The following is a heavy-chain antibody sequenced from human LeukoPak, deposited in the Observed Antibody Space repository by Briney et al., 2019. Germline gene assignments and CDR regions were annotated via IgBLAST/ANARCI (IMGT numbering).Heavy chain of an antibody. CDR3: AREYCGGDCYSYYFDD. CDR1: GASISSYY. CDR2: IYYSGST. D-gene: IGHD2-21*02. J-gene: IGHJ4*02. V-gene: IGHV4-59*01. Sequence: SETLSLTCTVSGASISSYYWSWIRQPPGKGLEWIGNIYYSGSTNYNPSLKSRVTISVDTSKSQFSLRLSSVTAADTAVYYWAREYCGGDCYSYYFDDWGQGTLVTVSS.